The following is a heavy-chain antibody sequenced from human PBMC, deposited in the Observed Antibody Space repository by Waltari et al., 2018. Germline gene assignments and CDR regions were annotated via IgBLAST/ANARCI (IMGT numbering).Heavy chain of an antibody. V-gene: IGHV4-4*09. CDR3: ARYAYYDFWSGLGRSFYFDY. J-gene: IGHJ4*02. Sequence: QVQLQESGPGLVKPSETLSLTCTVSGGSISSYYWSWIRQPPGKGLEWIGYIYTSGTTNITPSLKSRVTISVDTSKNQFSLKLSSVTAADTAVYYCARYAYYDFWSGLGRSFYFDYWGQGTLVTVSS. D-gene: IGHD3-3*01. CDR2: IYTSGTT. CDR1: GGSISSYY.